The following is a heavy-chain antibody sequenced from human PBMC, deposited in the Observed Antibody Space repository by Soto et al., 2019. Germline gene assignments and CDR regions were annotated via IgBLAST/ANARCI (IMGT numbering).Heavy chain of an antibody. D-gene: IGHD4-17*01. CDR3: AGYGEYEGGNI. CDR1: GGSSSSYY. CDR2: IYYSGST. V-gene: IGHV4-59*12. J-gene: IGHJ3*02. Sequence: SETLSLTCTVSGGSSSSYYWSWIRQPPGKGLEWIGYIYYSGSTNYNPSLKSRVTISVDTSKNHFSLKLSSVTAADTAVYYCAGYGEYEGGNIWGQGTMVTVSS.